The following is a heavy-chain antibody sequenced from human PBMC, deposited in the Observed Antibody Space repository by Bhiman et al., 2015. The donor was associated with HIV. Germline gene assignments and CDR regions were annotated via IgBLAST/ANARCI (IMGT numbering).Heavy chain of an antibody. CDR1: GFTFSNAW. V-gene: IGHV3-15*01. D-gene: IGHD3-3*01. CDR2: IKSKTDGETT. J-gene: IGHJ4*02. CDR3: TTGNNNFWSGSRFDY. Sequence: EVQVVESGGGLVKPGGSLRLSCAASGFTFSNAWMSWVRQAPGKGLEWVGRIKSKTDGETTDYAAPVKGRFTMSRDDSKNTVYLQMNSLKTEDTAVYYCTTGNNNFWSGSRFDYWGQGTLVTVSS.